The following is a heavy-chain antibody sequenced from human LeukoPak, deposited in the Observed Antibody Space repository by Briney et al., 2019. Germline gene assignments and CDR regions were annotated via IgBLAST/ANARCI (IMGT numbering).Heavy chain of an antibody. Sequence: SETLSLTCTVSGGSVSSGSYYWSWIRQPPGKGLEWIGYIYYSGSTNYNPSLKSRVTISVDTSKNQFSLKLSSVTAADTAVYYCARGRLGGSGSYYNVLDYWGQGTLVTVSS. CDR3: ARGRLGGSGSYYNVLDY. CDR1: GGSVSSGSYY. J-gene: IGHJ4*02. CDR2: IYYSGST. V-gene: IGHV4-61*01. D-gene: IGHD3-10*01.